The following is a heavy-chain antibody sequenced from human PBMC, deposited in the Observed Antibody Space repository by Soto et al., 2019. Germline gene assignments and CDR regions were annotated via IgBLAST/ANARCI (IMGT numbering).Heavy chain of an antibody. J-gene: IGHJ4*02. CDR3: AAYSHKGY. V-gene: IGHV3-66*01. Sequence: EEQLVESGGDLVQPGGSLRLSCAASGFTVSNNYMSWVRQDPGKGLEWVSLIYSGGSTYYADSVKGRFTISRDSSKNTLYLQMNSLRAKDTAMYYCAAYSHKGYWGQGTLVTVSS. CDR1: GFTVSNNY. CDR2: IYSGGST. D-gene: IGHD3-16*01.